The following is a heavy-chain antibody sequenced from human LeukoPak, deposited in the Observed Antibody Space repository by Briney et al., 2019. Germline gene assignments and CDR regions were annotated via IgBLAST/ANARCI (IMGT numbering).Heavy chain of an antibody. V-gene: IGHV5-51*01. J-gene: IGHJ4*02. CDR3: ARLPIAARPPTHFDY. CDR2: IYPGDSDT. Sequence: GESLKISCKGSGYSFTSYWIGWVRQMPGKGLEWMGIIYPGDSDTRYSPSFQGQVTISADKSISTAYLQWSSLKASDTAMYYCARLPIAARPPTHFDYWGQGTLVTVSS. CDR1: GYSFTSYW. D-gene: IGHD6-6*01.